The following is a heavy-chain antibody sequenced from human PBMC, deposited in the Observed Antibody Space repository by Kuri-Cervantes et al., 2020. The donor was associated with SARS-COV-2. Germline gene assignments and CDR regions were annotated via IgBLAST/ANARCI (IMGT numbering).Heavy chain of an antibody. V-gene: IGHV3-9*01. Sequence: SLKISCAGSGFKFVDYAMHWVRQVPGKGLEWVAGIHWNSARMVYAGSVKGRFTISRDNAKNSLYLQMNSLRAEDTAVYYCARVDPPLIDSSGLTGIDYWGQGTLVTVSS. J-gene: IGHJ4*02. CDR3: ARVDPPLIDSSGLTGIDY. CDR1: GFKFVDYA. D-gene: IGHD6-19*01. CDR2: IHWNSARM.